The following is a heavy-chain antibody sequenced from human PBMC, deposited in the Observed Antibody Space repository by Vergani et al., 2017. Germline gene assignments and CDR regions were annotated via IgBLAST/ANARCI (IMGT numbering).Heavy chain of an antibody. J-gene: IGHJ6*02. CDR2: ISSSTSYI. CDR1: GFTFSSYS. Sequence: EVQLVESGGGLVKPGGSLRLSCAASGFTFSSYSMNWVRQAPGKGLEWVSSISSSTSYIYYADSVKGRFTIARDNAKNSLFLQMNSLRAEDTAVYYCARGSPQSYYGMDVWGQGTTVTVSS. CDR3: ARGSPQSYYGMDV. V-gene: IGHV3-21*01.